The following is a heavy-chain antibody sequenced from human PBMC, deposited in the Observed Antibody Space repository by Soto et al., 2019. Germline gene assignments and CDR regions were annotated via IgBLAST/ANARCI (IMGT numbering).Heavy chain of an antibody. CDR2: IFHAGNT. D-gene: IGHD2-15*01. CDR1: GGSISGNHW. J-gene: IGHJ4*02. Sequence: SETLSLTCAVSGGSISGNHWWSWVRQPPGKGLEWIGEIFHAGNTNYNPSLKSRVTLSADRSKNQFSLNLNSVTAADTAVYYCARQRAPDCRGGSCYTWSFDYWGQGTLVTVSS. CDR3: ARQRAPDCRGGSCYTWSFDY. V-gene: IGHV4-4*02.